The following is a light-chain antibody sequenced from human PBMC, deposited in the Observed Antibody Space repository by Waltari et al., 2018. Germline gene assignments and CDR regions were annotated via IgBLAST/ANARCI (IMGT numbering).Light chain of an antibody. CDR1: TGAVTSSSR. V-gene: IGLV7-43*01. Sequence: QTVVTQEPSLTVSQGGTITLTYASRTGAVTSSSRPNWFQQKRGQAPRPLIYRPSNTYSCTPARFSGSLLGGKAALTLSGVQPEDEADYYCLLYYGHSQLVFGGGTRLTVL. J-gene: IGLJ2*01. CDR3: LLYYGHSQLV. CDR2: RPS.